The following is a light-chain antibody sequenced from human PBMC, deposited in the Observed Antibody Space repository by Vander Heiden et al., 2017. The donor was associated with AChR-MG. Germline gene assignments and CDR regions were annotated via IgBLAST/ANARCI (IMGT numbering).Light chain of an antibody. CDR2: GAS. V-gene: IGKV3-20*01. J-gene: IGKJ1*01. CDR1: QSVSSSY. CDR3: QQYGSSPWT. Sequence: VLTQLPGTLSLSPGERATLSCRASQSVSSSYLAWYQQKPGQAPRLLIYGASSRATGIPDRFSGSGSGTDFTLTISRLEPEDFAVYYCQQYGSSPWTFGQGTKVEIK.